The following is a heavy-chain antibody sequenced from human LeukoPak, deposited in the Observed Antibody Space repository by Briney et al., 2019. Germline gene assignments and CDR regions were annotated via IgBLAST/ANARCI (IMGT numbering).Heavy chain of an antibody. CDR2: INDDGSST. J-gene: IGHJ5*02. CDR3: VRGGPSTWS. CDR1: GFTFKLYW. V-gene: IGHV3-74*01. Sequence: GGSLRPSCAASGFTFKLYWMHWVRQAPGKGPVWVSRINDDGSSTTYADSVKGRFTISRDDAKNMLFLQMNSLRGEDTAVYYCVRGGPSTWSWGQGTLVTVSS. D-gene: IGHD2-15*01.